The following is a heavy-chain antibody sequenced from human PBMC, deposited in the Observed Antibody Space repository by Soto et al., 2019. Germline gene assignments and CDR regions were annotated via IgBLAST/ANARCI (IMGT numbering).Heavy chain of an antibody. CDR2: INPNSGGT. Sequence: ASVKVSCKASGYTFTGYYMHWVRQAPGQGLEWMGWINPNSGGTNYAQKFQGRVTMTRDTSISTAYMELSRLRSDDTAVYYCARDRVDIVATIYYYYGMDVRGQGPKVTV. CDR1: GYTFTGYY. V-gene: IGHV1-2*02. D-gene: IGHD5-12*01. J-gene: IGHJ6*02. CDR3: ARDRVDIVATIYYYYGMDV.